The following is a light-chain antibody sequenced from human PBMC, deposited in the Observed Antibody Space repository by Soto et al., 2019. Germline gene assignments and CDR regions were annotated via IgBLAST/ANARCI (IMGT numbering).Light chain of an antibody. V-gene: IGKV1-5*01. CDR1: QSVNKW. J-gene: IGKJ1*01. CDR2: DAS. CDR3: QQYETFSGT. Sequence: DIQMTQSPSTLSASVGDRVTITCRASQSVNKWLAWFQQKPGKVPKLLIFDASALPRGVPSRFSGSGSGTKFTLTIASLQPDDFATYYCQQYETFSGTFGPGTKVDIK.